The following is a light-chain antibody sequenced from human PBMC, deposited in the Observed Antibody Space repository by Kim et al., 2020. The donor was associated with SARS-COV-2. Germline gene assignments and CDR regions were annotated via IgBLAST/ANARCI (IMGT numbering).Light chain of an antibody. CDR2: DAS. CDR1: QTVSTSY. CDR3: QQYASSPTT. J-gene: IGKJ4*01. Sequence: EIVLTQSPGTLSLSPGERATLSCRASQTVSTSYLAWYQQKPGQAPRLLINDASRRATGIPDRFSGSGSGTDFTLTISRLEPEDFAVYYCQQYASSPTTFGGGNKVDIK. V-gene: IGKV3-20*01.